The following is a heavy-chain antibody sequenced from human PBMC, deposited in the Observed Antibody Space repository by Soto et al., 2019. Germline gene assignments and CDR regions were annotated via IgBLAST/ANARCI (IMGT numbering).Heavy chain of an antibody. Sequence: PSETLSLTCAVSGGSISSSNWWSWVRQPPGKGLEWIGEIYHSGSTNYNPSLKSRVTISVDKSKNQFSLKLSSVTAADTAVYYCARVWFGELSYYYYGMDVWGQGTTVTV. CDR2: IYHSGST. D-gene: IGHD3-10*01. V-gene: IGHV4-4*02. J-gene: IGHJ6*02. CDR1: GGSISSSNW. CDR3: ARVWFGELSYYYYGMDV.